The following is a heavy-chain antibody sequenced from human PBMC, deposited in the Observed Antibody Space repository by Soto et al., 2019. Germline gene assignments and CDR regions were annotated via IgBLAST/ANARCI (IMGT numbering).Heavy chain of an antibody. CDR1: GGSVSSGDYY. CDR3: ARDNILGILYGGMDV. Sequence: PSEPLSLTCTVSGGSVSSGDYYWSWIHQHTGQGLDWIGYIYYSGSTYYTPSLKSRVTISVDTSKNQFSLKLSSVTAADTAVYYCARDNILGILYGGMDVWGQGTTVTVSS. D-gene: IGHD3-3*01. CDR2: IYYSGST. V-gene: IGHV4-30-4*01. J-gene: IGHJ6*02.